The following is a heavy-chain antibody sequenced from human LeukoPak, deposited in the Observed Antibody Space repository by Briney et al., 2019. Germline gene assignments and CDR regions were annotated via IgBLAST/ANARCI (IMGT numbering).Heavy chain of an antibody. V-gene: IGHV3-30*04. CDR3: SKGQGPGIAVYCDY. CDR1: GFTFSSYA. D-gene: IGHD6-13*01. J-gene: IGHJ4*02. CDR2: ISYDGSNK. Sequence: PGGSLRLSCAASGFTFSSYAMHWVRQAPGKGLEWVAVISYDGSNKYYADSVKGRFTISRDNSKNTLYLQMNSLRAEDTAVYYCSKGQGPGIAVYCDYWGQGNLVTVSS.